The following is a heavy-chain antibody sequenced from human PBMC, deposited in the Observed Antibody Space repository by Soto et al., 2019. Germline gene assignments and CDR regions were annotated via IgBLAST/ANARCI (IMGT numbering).Heavy chain of an antibody. D-gene: IGHD3-3*01. V-gene: IGHV1-69*01. Sequence: QVQLVQSGAEVQKPGSSVKVSCKASGGTFSRYAISWVRQAPGQGLEWMGGIIPIFGTANYAQKFQGSVTISADESTSTAYMELSSVRCEDTAVYYCASSRGFGVVIIGYYYYGMDVWGQGTTVTVSS. J-gene: IGHJ6*02. CDR1: GGTFSRYA. CDR3: ASSRGFGVVIIGYYYYGMDV. CDR2: IIPIFGTA.